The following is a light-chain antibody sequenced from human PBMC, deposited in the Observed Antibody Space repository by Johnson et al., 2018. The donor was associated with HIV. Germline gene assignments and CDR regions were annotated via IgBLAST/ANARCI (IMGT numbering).Light chain of an antibody. CDR1: SSNIGSNY. J-gene: IGLJ1*01. V-gene: IGLV1-51*01. CDR3: ETWDTSLSAGFYV. CDR2: DNN. Sequence: QSVLTQSPSVSAAPGQKVTISCSGSSSNIGSNYVSWYQQLPGTAPKLLIYDNNKRPTGIPDRFPGSKSGTSATLGITGLQTGAEADYYCETWDTSLSAGFYVFGTGTKVTVL.